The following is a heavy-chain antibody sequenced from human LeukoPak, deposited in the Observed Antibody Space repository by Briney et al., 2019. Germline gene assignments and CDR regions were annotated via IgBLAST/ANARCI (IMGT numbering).Heavy chain of an antibody. CDR1: SGSISSHF. V-gene: IGHV4-59*06. J-gene: IGHJ4*02. D-gene: IGHD1-14*01. CDR3: VRGGGATTYQRKEDFDY. CDR2: IYYSGST. Sequence: SETLSLTCTVSSGSISSHFWSWIRHPAGKGLEWIGYIYYSGSTHYNPSLKSRVTISVDTSKNQFSLKLSSVTAADTAVYYCVRGGGATTYQRKEDFDYWGQGTLVTVSS.